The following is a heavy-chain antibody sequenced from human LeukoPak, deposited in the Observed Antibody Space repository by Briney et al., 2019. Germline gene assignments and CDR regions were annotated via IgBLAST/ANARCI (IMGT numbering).Heavy chain of an antibody. CDR1: GYIFTSYY. V-gene: IGHV1-46*01. D-gene: IGHD3-3*01. Sequence: GASVKVSCKASGYIFTSYYMHWVRQAPGQGLEWMGIINPSGGSTSYAQKFQGRVTMTRDTSTSTVYMELSSLRSEDTAVYYCASPTYYDFWSDYYALGYWGQGTLVTVSS. CDR3: ASPTYYDFWSDYYALGY. CDR2: INPSGGST. J-gene: IGHJ4*02.